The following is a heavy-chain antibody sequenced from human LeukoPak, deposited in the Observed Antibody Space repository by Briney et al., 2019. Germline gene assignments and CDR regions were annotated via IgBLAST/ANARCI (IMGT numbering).Heavy chain of an antibody. CDR1: GGSISSSSYY. J-gene: IGHJ6*03. V-gene: IGHV4-39*01. CDR3: ARQQAPSYTSSSVPPYYYYYLDV. CDR2: IYYSGST. Sequence: SETLSLTCTVSGGSISSSSYYWGWIRQPPGKGLEWIGSIYYSGSTYSNPSLKTRVTISVDTSKNQFSLKLSSVTAADTAVYYCARQQAPSYTSSSVPPYYYYYLDVWGKGTTVTVSS. D-gene: IGHD6-6*01.